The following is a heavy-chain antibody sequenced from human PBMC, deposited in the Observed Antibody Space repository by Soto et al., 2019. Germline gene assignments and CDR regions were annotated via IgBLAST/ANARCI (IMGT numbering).Heavy chain of an antibody. V-gene: IGHV3-15*01. Sequence: GGPLRRSCADYGLKISNAWMNWVRQAPGKGLEWVGRIKSKTDGGTTDYAAPVKGRLNISRDDSKNTLYVQINSLKTEDTAVYYCTTRTHWGQGTLVTVSS. CDR1: GLKISNAW. CDR2: IKSKTDGGTT. J-gene: IGHJ4*02. CDR3: TTRTH.